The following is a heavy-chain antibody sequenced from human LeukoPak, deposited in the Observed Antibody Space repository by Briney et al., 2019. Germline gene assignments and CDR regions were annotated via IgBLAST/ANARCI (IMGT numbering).Heavy chain of an antibody. V-gene: IGHV1-69*05. J-gene: IGHJ6*03. CDR1: GGTFSSYA. Sequence: ASVKVSCKASGGTFSSYAISWVRQAPGQGLEWMGRIIPIFGTANYAQKFQGRVTITTDESTSTAYMELSSLRSEDTAVYYCARDVNSRELLWFGDYYYYMDVWGKGTTVTVSS. D-gene: IGHD3-10*01. CDR3: ARDVNSRELLWFGDYYYYMDV. CDR2: IIPIFGTA.